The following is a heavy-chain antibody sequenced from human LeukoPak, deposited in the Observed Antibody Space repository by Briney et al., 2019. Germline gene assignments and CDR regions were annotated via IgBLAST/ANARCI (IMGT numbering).Heavy chain of an antibody. Sequence: SETLSLTGAVYGGSFSGYYWSWIRQPPGKGLEWIGEINHSGSTNYNPSLKSRVTISVDTSKNQFSLKLSSVTAADTAVYYCARWGLRGAFDIWGQGTMVTVSS. D-gene: IGHD5/OR15-5a*01. CDR2: INHSGST. CDR1: GGSFSGYY. CDR3: ARWGLRGAFDI. V-gene: IGHV4-34*01. J-gene: IGHJ3*02.